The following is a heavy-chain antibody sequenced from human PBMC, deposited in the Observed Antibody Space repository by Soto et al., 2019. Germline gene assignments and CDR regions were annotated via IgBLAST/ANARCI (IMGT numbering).Heavy chain of an antibody. V-gene: IGHV1-18*01. CDR3: ARDGFMPNEIPVFRAKFDP. Sequence: QVQLVQSGAEVKKPGASVKVSCKASGYTFTNYGISWVRQAPGQGLEWMGRISGYNGKTDYSNNFQGRITLTTDTSTSTAYMEVRSLRSDDTAVYYCARDGFMPNEIPVFRAKFDPWGQGTLVTVSS. CDR1: GYTFTNYG. D-gene: IGHD1-1*01. CDR2: ISGYNGKT. J-gene: IGHJ5*02.